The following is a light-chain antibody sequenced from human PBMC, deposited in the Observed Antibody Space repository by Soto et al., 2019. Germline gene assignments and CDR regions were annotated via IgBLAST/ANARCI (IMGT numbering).Light chain of an antibody. CDR2: GAS. J-gene: IGKJ2*01. CDR1: QSVSSSSY. V-gene: IGKV3-20*01. Sequence: EIVLTQSPGTLSLSPGERATLSCRASQSVSSSSYLAWYQQKPGQAPSLLIYGASSRATGFPDRFSRRGSARDFPLTIHRLEPEDCAVYYCRQYGSSPSYTFGQGTKLEIK. CDR3: RQYGSSPSYT.